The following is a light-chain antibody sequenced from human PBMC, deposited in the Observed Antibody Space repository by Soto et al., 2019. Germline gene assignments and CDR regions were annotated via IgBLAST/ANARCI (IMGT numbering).Light chain of an antibody. CDR2: GAS. Sequence: IVMTQSPDTLSVSPGDGATLSCRASQSVDSNLAWYQQKPGQTPRLLIYGASTRPTGIPARFSGSGSGTEFTLTVSSLQPEDFATYYCLQDHDDSWTFGQGTRVDIK. CDR3: LQDHDDSWT. CDR1: QSVDSN. V-gene: IGKV3D-15*01. J-gene: IGKJ1*01.